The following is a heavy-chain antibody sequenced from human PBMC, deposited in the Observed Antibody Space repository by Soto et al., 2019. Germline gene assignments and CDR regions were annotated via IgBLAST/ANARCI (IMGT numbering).Heavy chain of an antibody. V-gene: IGHV4-30-4*08. CDR1: GGSSGSVGYC. D-gene: IGHD2-15*01. J-gene: IGHJ5*02. Sequence: TLSLRSSVSGGSSGSVGYCRIFIRQPPGKGLECIGYIYYTGSTYYIPSLKSRVTISVDTSKNQCSLKLTSVTAADTAVYYCARAGRYCSGGSCYGSGRFDPWGQGTLVTVSS. CDR2: IYYTGST. CDR3: ARAGRYCSGGSCYGSGRFDP.